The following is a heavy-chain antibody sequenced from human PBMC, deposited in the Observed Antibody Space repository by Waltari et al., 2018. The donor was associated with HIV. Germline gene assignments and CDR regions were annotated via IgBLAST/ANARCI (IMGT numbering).Heavy chain of an antibody. V-gene: IGHV4-38-2*02. CDR2: IYHSGTT. CDR3: ARDQVGATYFDY. J-gene: IGHJ4*02. Sequence: QVQLQESGPGLGKPSETLSLTCAVSGYSISSGYYWGWIRQPPGKGLEWIGSIYHSGTTYYNPSLKSRVTISIDTSKNQVSLKLSSVTAADTAVYYCARDQVGATYFDYWGQGTLVTVSS. D-gene: IGHD1-26*01. CDR1: GYSISSGYY.